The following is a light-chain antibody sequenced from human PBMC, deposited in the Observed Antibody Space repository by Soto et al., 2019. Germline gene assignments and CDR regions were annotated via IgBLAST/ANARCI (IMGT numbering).Light chain of an antibody. CDR2: GAS. V-gene: IGKV3-20*01. J-gene: IGKJ1*01. Sequence: EIVLTQSPGTLSWSPGERATLSCRASPSVSSRYLAWYQQKPGQAPRLLIYGASNMATGISDSFSGSGSVTDFTLTISRLEPEDFELYYCQQYANSPPTFGQGAKAEIK. CDR3: QQYANSPPT. CDR1: PSVSSRY.